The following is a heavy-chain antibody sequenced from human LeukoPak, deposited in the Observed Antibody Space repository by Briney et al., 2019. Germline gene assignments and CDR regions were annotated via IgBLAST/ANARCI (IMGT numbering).Heavy chain of an antibody. Sequence: SQTLSLTCTVSGGSIRSGGYCWSWIRQHPGKGLEWFGYIYYSGSTYYNPSLKSRVTIAVDTSKNQFSLKLSSVTAADTAVYYCARIGDGGAFDIWGQGTMVTVSS. V-gene: IGHV4-31*03. CDR3: ARIGDGGAFDI. J-gene: IGHJ3*02. CDR1: GGSIRSGGYC. CDR2: IYYSGST.